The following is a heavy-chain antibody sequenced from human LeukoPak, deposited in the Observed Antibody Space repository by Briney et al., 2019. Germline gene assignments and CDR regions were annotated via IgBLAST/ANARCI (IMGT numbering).Heavy chain of an antibody. J-gene: IGHJ4*02. CDR3: ARGVRRYFDWLLDC. V-gene: IGHV1-69*06. CDR2: IIPIFGTA. Sequence: ASVKVSCKASGGTFSSYAISWVRQAPGQGLEWMGGIIPIFGTANYAQKFQGRVTITADKSTSTAYMELSLRSEDTAVYYCARGVRRYFDWLLDCWGQGTLVTVSS. CDR1: GGTFSSYA. D-gene: IGHD3-9*01.